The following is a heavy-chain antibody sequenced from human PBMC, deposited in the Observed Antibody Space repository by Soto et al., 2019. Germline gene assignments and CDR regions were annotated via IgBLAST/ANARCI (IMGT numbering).Heavy chain of an antibody. J-gene: IGHJ6*02. D-gene: IGHD2-2*01. CDR3: ARHATNGSSTSCYGMDV. CDR2: IDPSDSYT. Sequence: GESLKISCKGSGYSFTSYCISWVRQMPGKGLEWMGRIDPSDSYTNYSPSFQGQVTISADKSISTAYLHCSSLKASDTAMYYCARHATNGSSTSCYGMDVWGQGTTVTVSS. CDR1: GYSFTSYC. V-gene: IGHV5-10-1*04.